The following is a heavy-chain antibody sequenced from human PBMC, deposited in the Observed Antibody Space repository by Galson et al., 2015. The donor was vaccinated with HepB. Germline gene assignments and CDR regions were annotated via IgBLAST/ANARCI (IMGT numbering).Heavy chain of an antibody. Sequence: SLRLSCAASGFSVSSNYMNWVRQAPGKGLEWVSVIYGGSNTYYAGFVKGRFTISRDDSKNTVYLQMNSLRVEDTAVYYCAQLGTGYWGQGTLVTVSS. V-gene: IGHV3-53*01. CDR2: IYGGSNT. J-gene: IGHJ4*02. CDR3: AQLGTGY. D-gene: IGHD7-27*01. CDR1: GFSVSSNY.